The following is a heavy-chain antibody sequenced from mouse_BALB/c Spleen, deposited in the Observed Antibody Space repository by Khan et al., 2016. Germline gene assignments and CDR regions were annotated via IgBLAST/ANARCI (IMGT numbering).Heavy chain of an antibody. J-gene: IGHJ4*01. D-gene: IGHD2-12*01. V-gene: IGHV7-3*02. Sequence: EVELVESGGGLVQPGGSLRLSCATSGFTFTDYYMSWVRQPPGKALEWLGFIRHKANGYTTENSASVKGRFTISRDNSQSILYLQMNTLRAEDSATSYCATHMERYDDALYYWRQGTSVTVSS. CDR2: IRHKANGYTT. CDR3: ATHMERYDDALYY. CDR1: GFTFTDYY.